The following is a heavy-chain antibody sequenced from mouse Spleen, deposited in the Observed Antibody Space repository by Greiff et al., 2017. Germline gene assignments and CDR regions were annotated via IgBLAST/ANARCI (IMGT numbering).Heavy chain of an antibody. CDR3: ARDYDYDGDGWFAY. V-gene: IGHV5-4*01. CDR1: GFTFSSYA. J-gene: IGHJ3*01. CDR2: ISDGGSYT. D-gene: IGHD2-4*01. Sequence: EVKLMESGGGLVKPGGSLKLSCAASGFTFSSYAMSWVRQTPEKRLEWVATISDGGSYTYYPDNVKGRFTISRDNAKNNLYLQMSHLKSEDTAMYYCARDYDYDGDGWFAYWGQGTLVTVSA.